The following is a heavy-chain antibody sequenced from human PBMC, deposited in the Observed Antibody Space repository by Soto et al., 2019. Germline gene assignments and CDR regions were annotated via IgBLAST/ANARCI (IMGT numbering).Heavy chain of an antibody. CDR1: GFTFSDYA. Sequence: VQLVESGGGVVQPGRSLRLSCAASGFTFSDYAMHWVRQAPGKGLEWVAVVSHAGRNTHYPDSLKGRFTISRDSSKNTVSLEMTSLRAEDTAVYYCAKGGRQWLVTSDFNYWGQGALVTVSS. D-gene: IGHD6-19*01. J-gene: IGHJ4*02. CDR3: AKGGRQWLVTSDFNY. CDR2: VSHAGRNT. V-gene: IGHV3-30*18.